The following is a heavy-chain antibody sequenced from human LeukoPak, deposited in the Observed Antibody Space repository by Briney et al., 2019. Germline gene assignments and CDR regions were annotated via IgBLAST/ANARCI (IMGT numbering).Heavy chain of an antibody. J-gene: IGHJ4*02. D-gene: IGHD2-21*01. CDR2: ISGSGDST. CDR1: GFTFSSKG. V-gene: IGHV3-23*01. CDR3: AKDSPVMTR. Sequence: PGGSLRLSCAASGFTFSSKGMSWVRQAPGKGLEWVSAISGSGDSTYYADSVKGRLTISRDNSKNTLYLQMNSLRAEDTATYYCAKDSPVMTRWGQGTLVTVSS.